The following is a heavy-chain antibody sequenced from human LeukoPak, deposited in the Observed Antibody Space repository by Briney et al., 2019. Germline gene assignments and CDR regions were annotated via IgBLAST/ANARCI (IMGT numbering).Heavy chain of an antibody. CDR2: MNPNSGNT. V-gene: IGHV1-8*03. CDR3: ARGPGRSTWPVYFDF. J-gene: IGHJ4*02. CDR1: GYTFTSYD. Sequence: GASVKVSCKASGYTFTSYDINWVRQATGQGLEWMGWMNPNSGNTGYAQKFQGRVTITRNTSISTAYMELSSLRSEDTAIYYCARGPGRSTWPVYFDFWGQGTLVTVSS. D-gene: IGHD1-26*01.